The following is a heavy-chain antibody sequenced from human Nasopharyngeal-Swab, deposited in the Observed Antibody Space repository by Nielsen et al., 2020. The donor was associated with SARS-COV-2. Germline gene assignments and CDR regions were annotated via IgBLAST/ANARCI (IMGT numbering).Heavy chain of an antibody. Sequence: GESLKISCKGSGYSFTSYLIAWVRQMPGKGLEWMGIIYPRDYHTKYSPSFQGQVIISADKSISTAYLQWSSLKASDTAMYYCVRPEGVATSFKYYFQYGMDVWGQGTMVTVPS. CDR3: VRPEGVATSFKYYFQYGMDV. CDR2: IYPRDYHT. D-gene: IGHD5-12*01. V-gene: IGHV5-51*01. CDR1: GYSFTSYL. J-gene: IGHJ6*02.